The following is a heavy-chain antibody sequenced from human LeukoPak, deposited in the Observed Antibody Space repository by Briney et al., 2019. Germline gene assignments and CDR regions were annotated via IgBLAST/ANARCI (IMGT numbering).Heavy chain of an antibody. Sequence: PSETLSLTCTVSGGSISSSSYCWGWIRQPPGKGLEWIGSIYYSGSTYYNPSLKSRVTISVDASKNQFSLKLSSVTAADTAVYYCARHPGYSSSSYTQDFDYWGQGTLVTVSS. CDR3: ARHPGYSSSSYTQDFDY. D-gene: IGHD6-6*01. V-gene: IGHV4-39*01. J-gene: IGHJ4*02. CDR1: GGSISSSSYC. CDR2: IYYSGST.